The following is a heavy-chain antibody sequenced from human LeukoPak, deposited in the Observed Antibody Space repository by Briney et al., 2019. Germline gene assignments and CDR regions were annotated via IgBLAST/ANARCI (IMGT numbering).Heavy chain of an antibody. J-gene: IGHJ6*02. CDR2: IRGSGGNT. Sequence: PGGSLRLSCAASGFTFSNYAMSWVRQAPGKGLEWVSTIRGSGGNTYYADSVKGRFTISRDTSKNTLYLQMNSLRAEDTAVYYCASYLTSIPSGMDVWGQGTTVTVSS. CDR3: ASYLTSIPSGMDV. D-gene: IGHD1-26*01. V-gene: IGHV3-23*01. CDR1: GFTFSNYA.